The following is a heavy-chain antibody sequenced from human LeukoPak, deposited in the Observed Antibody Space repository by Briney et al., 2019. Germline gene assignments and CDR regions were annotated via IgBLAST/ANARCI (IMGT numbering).Heavy chain of an antibody. D-gene: IGHD5-24*01. CDR1: GGSISSGFYY. CDR2: IYTSGST. J-gene: IGHJ4*02. CDR3: AREGWLQTLDY. V-gene: IGHV4-61*02. Sequence: SETLSLTCTVSGGSISSGFYYWSWIRQPAVKGLEWIGRIYTSGSTNYNPSLKSRVSTSVDTSKNQFSLKLSSVTAADTAVYYCAREGWLQTLDYWGQGTLVTVSS.